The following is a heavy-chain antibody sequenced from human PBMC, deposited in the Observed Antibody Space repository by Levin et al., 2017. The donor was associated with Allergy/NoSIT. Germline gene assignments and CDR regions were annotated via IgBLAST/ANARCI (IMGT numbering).Heavy chain of an antibody. CDR1: TFTFNNYA. CDR3: ARGGDGDDDL. J-gene: IGHJ5*02. V-gene: IGHV3-23*01. CDR2: ISASGGST. Sequence: GGSLRLSCAASTFTFNNYAMSWVRQAPGKGLEWVSAISASGGSTYYADSVKGRFTISRAISKSPLYVEMNSLRAEVTAVYDCARGGDGDDDLWGPGTLVIVSS. D-gene: IGHD4-17*01.